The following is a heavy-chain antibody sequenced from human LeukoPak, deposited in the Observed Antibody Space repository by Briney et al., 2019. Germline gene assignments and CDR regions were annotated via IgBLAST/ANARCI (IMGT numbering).Heavy chain of an antibody. V-gene: IGHV2-5*01. CDR1: GGSISSSSYY. CDR2: NYWNDDK. D-gene: IGHD3-22*01. Sequence: TLSLTCTVSGGSISSSSYYWGWIRQPPGKALEWLAFNYWNDDKRYSPSLKSRLTITKDTSKNQVVLTMTNMDPVDTATYYCAHSIYDSSGYYYFDYWGQGTLVTVSS. CDR3: AHSIYDSSGYYYFDY. J-gene: IGHJ4*02.